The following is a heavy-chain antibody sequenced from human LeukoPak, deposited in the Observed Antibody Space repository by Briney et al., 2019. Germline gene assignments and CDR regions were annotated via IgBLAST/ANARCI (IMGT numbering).Heavy chain of an antibody. V-gene: IGHV3-11*04. CDR1: GFTFSDYY. CDR2: ISSSGNSI. J-gene: IGHJ4*02. Sequence: GGSLRLSCADSGFTFSDYYMSWIRQAPGKGLEWVSYISSSGNSISYADPVRGRFTISMDNAKNSLYLQMNSRRAEATAVYYCARGGGYSSSWFDYWGQGTLVTVSS. D-gene: IGHD6-13*01. CDR3: ARGGGYSSSWFDY.